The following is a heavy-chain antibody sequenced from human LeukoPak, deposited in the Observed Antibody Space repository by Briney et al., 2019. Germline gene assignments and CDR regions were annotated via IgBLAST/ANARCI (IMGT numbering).Heavy chain of an antibody. V-gene: IGHV1-18*01. CDR2: ISAYNGNT. J-gene: IGHJ4*02. CDR1: GYTFTSYG. CDR3: ARDPGYYDSSGYYYFDY. D-gene: IGHD3-22*01. Sequence: ASVKVSCKASGYTFTSYGISWVRQAPGQGLEWMGWISAYNGNTNYAQKLQGRVTITTDTSTSTAYMELRSLRSDDTAVYYCARDPGYYDSSGYYYFDYWGQGTLVTVSS.